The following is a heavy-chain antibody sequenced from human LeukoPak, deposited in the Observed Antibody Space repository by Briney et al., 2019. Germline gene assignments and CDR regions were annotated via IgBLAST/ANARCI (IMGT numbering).Heavy chain of an antibody. CDR3: ARELTPFGELRGSRFDP. CDR1: GFTFSGFG. V-gene: IGHV3-48*01. J-gene: IGHJ5*02. CDR2: ISSTSRTI. D-gene: IGHD3-10*01. Sequence: QSGGSLRLSCAASGFTFSGFGMNWVRQAPGRGLECLSYISSTSRTIYYADSVKGRFTISRDNAKNSLYLQMNSLRAEDTAVYYCARELTPFGELRGSRFDPWGQGTLVTVSS.